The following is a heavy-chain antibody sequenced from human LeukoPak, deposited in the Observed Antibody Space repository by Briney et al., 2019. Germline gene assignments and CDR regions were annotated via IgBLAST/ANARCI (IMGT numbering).Heavy chain of an antibody. V-gene: IGHV3-30*18. CDR3: ANDHDYYGSGSPPGYYYYGMDV. CDR1: GFTFSSYG. D-gene: IGHD3-10*01. Sequence: GGSLRLSCAASGFTFSSYGMHWVRQAPGKGLEWVAVISYDGSNKYYADSVKGRFTISRDNPKNTLYLQMNSLRAEDTAVYYCANDHDYYGSGSPPGYYYYGMDVWGQGTTVTVSS. J-gene: IGHJ6*02. CDR2: ISYDGSNK.